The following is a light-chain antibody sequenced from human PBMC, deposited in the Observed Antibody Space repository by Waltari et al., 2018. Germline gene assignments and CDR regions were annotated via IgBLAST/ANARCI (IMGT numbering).Light chain of an antibody. V-gene: IGKV1-5*03. CDR2: KAS. CDR3: QHYNTYPFT. CDR1: QSISIW. Sequence: DTQMTQSPSTLSASVGDRVTITCRASQSISIWLAWYQQRPGKAPKLPIYKASSLESGVPSRFSGSGSGTEFTLTISSLQPDDFATYYCQHYNTYPFTFGPGTKVDIK. J-gene: IGKJ3*01.